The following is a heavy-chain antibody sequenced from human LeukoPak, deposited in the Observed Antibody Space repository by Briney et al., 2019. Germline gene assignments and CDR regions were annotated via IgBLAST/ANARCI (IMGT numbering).Heavy chain of an antibody. D-gene: IGHD3-22*01. CDR3: ARDPSLTYYYDSSGYYSDY. Sequence: QPGGSLRLSCAAPGFTFSSYAMHWVRQAPGKGLEWVAVISYDGSNKYYADSVKGRFTISRDNSKNTLYLQMNSLRAEDTAVYYCARDPSLTYYYDSSGYYSDYWGQGTLVTVSS. CDR2: ISYDGSNK. CDR1: GFTFSSYA. V-gene: IGHV3-30*04. J-gene: IGHJ4*02.